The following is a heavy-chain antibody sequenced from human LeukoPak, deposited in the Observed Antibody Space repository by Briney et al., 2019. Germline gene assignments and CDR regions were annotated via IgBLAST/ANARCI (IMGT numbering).Heavy chain of an antibody. CDR2: IIPIFGTA. Sequence: SVKVSCKASGGTFSSYAISWVRQAPGQGLEWMGGIIPIFGTANYAQKFQGRVTITADESTSTAYMELSSLRSEDTAVYYCARDISYIVGATGWFDPWGQGTLVTVSS. CDR3: ARDISYIVGATGWFDP. D-gene: IGHD1-26*01. V-gene: IGHV1-69*13. J-gene: IGHJ5*02. CDR1: GGTFSSYA.